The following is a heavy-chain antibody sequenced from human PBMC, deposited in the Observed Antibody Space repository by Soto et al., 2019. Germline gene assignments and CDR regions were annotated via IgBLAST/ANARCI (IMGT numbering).Heavy chain of an antibody. J-gene: IGHJ4*02. Sequence: PVGSLRLSCAASGFSFSHYWMHWVRQAPGKGLVWFSRISPDGRTTTYADSVKGRFTISRDNAKSTLYLQMNSLTVEDGAVYYCADSWLPTSYWGQGTLAPVSS. CDR3: ADSWLPTSY. V-gene: IGHV3-74*01. CDR2: ISPDGRTT. CDR1: GFSFSHYW. D-gene: IGHD3-10*01.